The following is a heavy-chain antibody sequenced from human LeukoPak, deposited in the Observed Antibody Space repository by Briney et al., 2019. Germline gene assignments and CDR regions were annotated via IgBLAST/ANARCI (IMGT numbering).Heavy chain of an antibody. J-gene: IGHJ4*02. D-gene: IGHD4-23*01. Sequence: PSETLSLTCTVSGGSISSYSWTWIRQPAGKGLEWIGRIFTSGSTNYNPSLKGRVTISVDTSKNQFSLKMSSVTAADTGVYYCSSSGGHSGESFDYWGQGTLVTVSS. CDR2: IFTSGST. CDR1: GGSISSYS. V-gene: IGHV4-4*07. CDR3: SSSGGHSGESFDY.